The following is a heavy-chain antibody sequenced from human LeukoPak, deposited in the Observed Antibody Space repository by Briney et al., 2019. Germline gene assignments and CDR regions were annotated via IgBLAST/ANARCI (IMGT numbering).Heavy chain of an antibody. CDR3: ARGIESYGDYGY. V-gene: IGHV4-59*01. Sequence: SETLSPTCTDPGGSISGSYWSWIRQPPGKGLEWIAYMYNSGSTNYNPSLKSRVTISIDTSKNQFSLKLSSLTAADAAIYYCARGIESYGDYGYWGQGILVTVSS. J-gene: IGHJ4*02. CDR1: GGSISGSY. CDR2: MYNSGST. D-gene: IGHD4-17*01.